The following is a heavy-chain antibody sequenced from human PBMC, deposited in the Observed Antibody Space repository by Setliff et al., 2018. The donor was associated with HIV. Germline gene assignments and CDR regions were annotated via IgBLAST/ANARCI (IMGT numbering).Heavy chain of an antibody. D-gene: IGHD4-4*01. CDR3: ARDLTSNSNCFDP. V-gene: IGHV4-31*02. Sequence: PSETLSLTCSVSGGSLISGGYYWTCIRQRPGKGLEWIGYIYYTGKTYSNPSLSSRLTMSVDTSKNQFTLKLRSVTAADTAVYYCARDLTSNSNCFDPWGQGVLVTV. CDR1: GGSLISGGYY. CDR2: IYYTGKT. J-gene: IGHJ5*02.